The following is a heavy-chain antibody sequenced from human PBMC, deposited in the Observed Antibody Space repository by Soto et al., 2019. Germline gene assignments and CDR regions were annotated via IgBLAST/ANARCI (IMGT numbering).Heavy chain of an antibody. CDR1: GFTFSSYD. J-gene: IGHJ3*01. CDR3: AKEDDAWTNGHFNV. CDR2: IDVGGGSA. Sequence: EVQLLESGGGLVQPGGSLRLSCAASGFTFSSYDMSWVRQAPGKGLEWVSGIDVGGGSAYYADSVKGRFTIYRDNSKSTLHLQLNSLRSEDTAIYYCAKEDDAWTNGHFNVWGQGTVVTVSS. D-gene: IGHD3-3*01. V-gene: IGHV3-23*01.